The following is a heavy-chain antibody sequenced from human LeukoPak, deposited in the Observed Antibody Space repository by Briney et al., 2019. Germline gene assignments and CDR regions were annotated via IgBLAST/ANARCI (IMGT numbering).Heavy chain of an antibody. CDR2: ISSNGGST. J-gene: IGHJ6*02. V-gene: IGHV3-64*01. CDR1: GFTFSSYA. CDR3: ARGGYDYVWGSYRWGYGMDV. D-gene: IGHD3-16*02. Sequence: PGGSLRLSCAASGFTFSSYAMHWVRQAPGKGLEYVSAISSNGGSTYYANSVKGRFTISRDNSKNTLYLQMGSLRVEDMAVYYCARGGYDYVWGSYRWGYGMDVWGQGTTVTVSS.